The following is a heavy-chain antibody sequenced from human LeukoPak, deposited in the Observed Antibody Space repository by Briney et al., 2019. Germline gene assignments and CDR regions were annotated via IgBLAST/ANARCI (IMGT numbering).Heavy chain of an antibody. CDR3: ARAYSGYDYGKKAFDY. CDR2: INPNSGGT. D-gene: IGHD5-12*01. CDR1: GYTFTGYY. J-gene: IGHJ4*02. V-gene: IGHV1-2*02. Sequence: ASVKVSCKASGYTFTGYYMHWVRQAPGQGLEWMGWINPNSGGTNYAQKFQGRVTMTRDTSISTAYMELSRLRSDDTAVYYCARAYSGYDYGKKAFDYWGQGTLVTVSS.